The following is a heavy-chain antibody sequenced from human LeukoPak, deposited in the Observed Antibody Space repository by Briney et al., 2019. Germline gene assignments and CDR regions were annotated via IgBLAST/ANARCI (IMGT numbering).Heavy chain of an antibody. CDR3: ARNPTQGAHWFDP. CDR2: IIPIFGTA. Sequence: ASVKVSCKASGGTFSSYAISWVRQAPGQGLEWMGGIIPIFGTANYAQKFQGRVTIITDESTSTAYMELSSLRSEDTAVYYCARNPTQGAHWFDPWGQGTLVTVSS. J-gene: IGHJ5*02. V-gene: IGHV1-69*05. CDR1: GGTFSSYA. D-gene: IGHD3-16*01.